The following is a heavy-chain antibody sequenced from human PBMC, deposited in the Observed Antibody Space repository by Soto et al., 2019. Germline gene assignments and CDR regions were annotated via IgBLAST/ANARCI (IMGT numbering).Heavy chain of an antibody. V-gene: IGHV1-18*01. Sequence: ASVKVSCKASGYTFTSYGISWVRQAPGQGLEWMGWISAYNGNTNYAQKLQGRVTMTTDTSTSTAYMELRSLRSDDTAVYYCARNRGQWLVQGYYMDVRGKGTTVTVSS. CDR2: ISAYNGNT. CDR1: GYTFTSYG. D-gene: IGHD6-19*01. J-gene: IGHJ6*03. CDR3: ARNRGQWLVQGYYMDV.